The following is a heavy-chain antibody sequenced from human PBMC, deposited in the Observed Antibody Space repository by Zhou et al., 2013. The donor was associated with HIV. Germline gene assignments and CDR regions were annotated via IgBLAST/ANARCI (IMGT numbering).Heavy chain of an antibody. D-gene: IGHD3-16*02. Sequence: QVQLVQSGAEVKNPGASVKVSCKASGYTFTSYGISWVRQAPGQGLEWMGWISAYNGNTNYAQKLQGRVTMTTDTSTSTAYMELRSLRSDDTAVYYCARSSGGVWGSYRQVVEDYWGQGTLVTVSS. CDR3: ARSSGGVWGSYRQVVEDY. CDR1: GYTFTSYG. J-gene: IGHJ4*02. V-gene: IGHV1-18*01. CDR2: ISAYNGNT.